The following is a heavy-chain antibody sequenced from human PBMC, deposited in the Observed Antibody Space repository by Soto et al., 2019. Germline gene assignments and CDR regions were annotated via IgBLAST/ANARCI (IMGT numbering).Heavy chain of an antibody. J-gene: IGHJ6*02. D-gene: IGHD3-10*01. CDR2: TYYKSKWNN. V-gene: IGHV6-1*01. Sequence: SPPLSITCTISGGGDARNRAGCDWIRHFPSRGLEWLGRTYYKSKWNNDYALSVKSRITINPDTSKNQFSLHLYSVTPEDTAVYYCTGITWFRGMDVWGQGTTVSVSS. CDR1: GGGDARNRAG. CDR3: TGITWFRGMDV.